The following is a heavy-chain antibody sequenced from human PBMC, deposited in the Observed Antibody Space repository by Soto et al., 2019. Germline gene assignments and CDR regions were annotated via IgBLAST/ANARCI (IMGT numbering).Heavy chain of an antibody. D-gene: IGHD5-12*01. Sequence: LSLTCTVSGGSISSGGYYWSWIRQHPGKGLEWIGYIYYSGSTYYNPSLKSRVTISVDTSKNQFSLKLSSVTAADTAVYYCARVLGYSGSPRVIDYWGQGTLVTVSS. CDR3: ARVLGYSGSPRVIDY. J-gene: IGHJ4*02. CDR1: GGSISSGGYY. V-gene: IGHV4-31*03. CDR2: IYYSGST.